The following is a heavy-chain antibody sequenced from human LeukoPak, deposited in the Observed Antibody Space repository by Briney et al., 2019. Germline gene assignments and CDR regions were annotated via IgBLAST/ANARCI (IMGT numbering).Heavy chain of an antibody. J-gene: IGHJ4*02. V-gene: IGHV4-39*01. CDR1: GVSISSSYY. Sequence: SETLSLTCAVSGVSISSSYYWGWIRQPPGKGLEWIGSIYYSGSTYYNPSLKSRVTISVDTSKNQFSLKLSSVTAADTAVYYCARLVRRFGELFDYWGQGTLVTVSS. CDR2: IYYSGST. CDR3: ARLVRRFGELFDY. D-gene: IGHD3-10*01.